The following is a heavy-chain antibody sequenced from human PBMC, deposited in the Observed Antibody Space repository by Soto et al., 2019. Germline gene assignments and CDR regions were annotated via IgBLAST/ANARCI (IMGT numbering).Heavy chain of an antibody. V-gene: IGHV1-2*04. Sequence: ASVKVSCKASGYTFTGYYMHWVRQAPGQGLEWMGWINPNSGGTNYAQKFQGWVTMTRDTSISTAYMELRSLRSDDTAVYYCARGASSGWYRGAFDIWGQGTMVTVSS. J-gene: IGHJ3*02. CDR1: GYTFTGYY. D-gene: IGHD6-19*01. CDR2: INPNSGGT. CDR3: ARGASSGWYRGAFDI.